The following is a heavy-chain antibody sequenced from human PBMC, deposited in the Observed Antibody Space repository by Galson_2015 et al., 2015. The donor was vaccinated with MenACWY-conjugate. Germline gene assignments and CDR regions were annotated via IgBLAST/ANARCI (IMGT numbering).Heavy chain of an antibody. Sequence: SLRLSCAAPGFTFNNYWMHWVRQPPGKGLEWITYIKADGSFSNYTDSVKGRFTISTDNAKNMVYLQMDGLGDEDTAVYFCARDNNWSFDARGQGTLVTVSS. D-gene: IGHD1-1*01. CDR2: IKADGSFS. V-gene: IGHV3-74*01. J-gene: IGHJ4*02. CDR1: GFTFNNYW. CDR3: ARDNNWSFDA.